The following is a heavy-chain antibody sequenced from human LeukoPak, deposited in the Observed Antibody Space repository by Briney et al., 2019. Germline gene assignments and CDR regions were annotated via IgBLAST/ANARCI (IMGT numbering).Heavy chain of an antibody. CDR3: AKDSQYYYDSSGYYYGPSFDY. V-gene: IGHV3-23*01. Sequence: GGSLRLSCAASGFAFSSYAMSWVRQAPGKGLEWVSAISGSGGSTYYADSVKGRFTISRDNSKNTLYLQMNSLRAEDTAVYYCAKDSQYYYDSSGYYYGPSFDYWGQGTLVTVSS. CDR2: ISGSGGST. CDR1: GFAFSSYA. J-gene: IGHJ4*02. D-gene: IGHD3-22*01.